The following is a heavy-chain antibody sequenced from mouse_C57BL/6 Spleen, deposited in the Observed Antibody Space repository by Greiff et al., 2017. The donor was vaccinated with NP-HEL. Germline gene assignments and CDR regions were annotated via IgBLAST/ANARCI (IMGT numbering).Heavy chain of an antibody. CDR2: IYPGDGDT. D-gene: IGHD1-1*01. J-gene: IGHJ4*01. V-gene: IGHV1-80*01. Sequence: VQLQQSGAELVKPGASVKISCKASGYAFSSYWMNWVKQRPGKGLEWIGQIYPGDGDTNYNGKFKGKATLTADKSSSTAYMQLSSLTSEDSAVYFCARGSYFSYAMDYWGQGTSVTVSS. CDR3: ARGSYFSYAMDY. CDR1: GYAFSSYW.